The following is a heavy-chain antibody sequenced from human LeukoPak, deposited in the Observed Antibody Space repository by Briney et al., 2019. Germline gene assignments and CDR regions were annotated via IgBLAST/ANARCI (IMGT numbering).Heavy chain of an antibody. CDR1: GFTFSNYG. Sequence: PGGSLRLSCAASGFTFSNYGMHWVRQAPGKGLEWVAVISYEGSKKYYADSVKGRFTSSRDNSKNTLYVQMNSLRAEDTAVYYCAKEQGLATYYYNGMDVWGQGTTVTVPS. V-gene: IGHV3-30*18. D-gene: IGHD6-19*01. J-gene: IGHJ6*02. CDR2: ISYEGSKK. CDR3: AKEQGLATYYYNGMDV.